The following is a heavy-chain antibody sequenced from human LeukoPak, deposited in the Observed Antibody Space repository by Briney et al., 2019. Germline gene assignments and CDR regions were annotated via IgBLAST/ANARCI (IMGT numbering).Heavy chain of an antibody. CDR2: INHSGST. D-gene: IGHD4-17*01. J-gene: IGHJ5*02. CDR3: AATTVTSWFDP. V-gene: IGHV4-34*01. Sequence: SEALSLTCAVSGGSFSAYYWTWIRQPPGKGLEWIGKINHSGSTNYNPSLKSRVTISVDTSKNQFSLKLSSVTAADTAVYHCAATTVTSWFDPWGQGTLVTVSS. CDR1: GGSFSAYY.